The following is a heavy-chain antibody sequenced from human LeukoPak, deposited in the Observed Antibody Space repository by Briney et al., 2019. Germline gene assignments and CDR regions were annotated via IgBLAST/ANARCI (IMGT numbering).Heavy chain of an antibody. CDR3: ARVTMVRGAKGYYYGMDV. J-gene: IGHJ6*04. CDR2: IIPIFGTA. Sequence: ASVKVSCKASGGTFSSYAISWVRQAPGQGLEWMGGIIPIFGTANYAQKFQGRVTITADESTSTAYMELSSLRSEDTAVYYCARVTMVRGAKGYYYGMDVWGKGTTVTVSS. CDR1: GGTFSSYA. D-gene: IGHD3-10*01. V-gene: IGHV1-69*13.